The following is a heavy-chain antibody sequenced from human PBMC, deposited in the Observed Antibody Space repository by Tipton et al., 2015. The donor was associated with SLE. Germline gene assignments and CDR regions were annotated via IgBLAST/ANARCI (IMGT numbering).Heavy chain of an antibody. V-gene: IGHV5-51*01. CDR3: ARHPPRSSSRSSFDY. CDR2: IYPGDSDT. D-gene: IGHD6-13*01. J-gene: IGHJ4*02. CDR1: GYSFTSYW. Sequence: QLVQSGAEVKKPGESLKISCKGSGYSFTSYWIGWVRQMPGKGLEWMGIIYPGDSDTRYSPSFQGQVPISADKSISTAYLQWSSLKASDTAMYFCARHPPRSSSRSSFDYWGQGTLATVSS.